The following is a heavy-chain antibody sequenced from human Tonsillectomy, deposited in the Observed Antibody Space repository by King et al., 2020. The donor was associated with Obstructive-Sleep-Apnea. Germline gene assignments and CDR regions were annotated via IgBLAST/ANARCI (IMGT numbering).Heavy chain of an antibody. CDR1: GGTFSSYA. CDR2: IIPIFGTA. J-gene: IGHJ4*02. V-gene: IGHV1-69*01. Sequence: VQLVESGAEVKKPGSSVKVSCKASGGTFSSYAISWVRQAPGQGLEWMGGIIPIFGTANYAQKFQGRVTITADESTSTAYMELSSLRSEDTAVYYCARDGGNKMYYYDSSGYYYLFSLDYWGQGTLVTVSS. CDR3: ARDGGNKMYYYDSSGYYYLFSLDY. D-gene: IGHD3-22*01.